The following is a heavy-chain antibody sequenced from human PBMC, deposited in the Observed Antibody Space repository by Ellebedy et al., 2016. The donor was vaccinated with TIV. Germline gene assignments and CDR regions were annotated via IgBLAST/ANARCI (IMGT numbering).Heavy chain of an antibody. Sequence: SETLSLXXTVSGGSLSSGGYYWGWIRQPPEKRLEWIGTIYYSGSTYYNPSLKSRVTISLDTSKNQFSLRLSSVTAADTAVYYCARQMLGAGVTQYWGQGTLVTVSS. V-gene: IGHV4-39*07. D-gene: IGHD3-10*01. CDR1: GGSLSSGGYY. CDR2: IYYSGST. J-gene: IGHJ4*02. CDR3: ARQMLGAGVTQY.